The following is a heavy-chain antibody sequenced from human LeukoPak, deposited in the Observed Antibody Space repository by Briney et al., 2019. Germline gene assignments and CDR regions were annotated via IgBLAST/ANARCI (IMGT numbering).Heavy chain of an antibody. Sequence: ASVKVSCKASGYTFTSYDINWVRQATGQGLEWMGWMNPNSGSTGYAQKFQGRVTMTTDTSTSTAYMELRSLRSDDTAVYYCARDGVGGSGDYWGQGTLVTVSS. V-gene: IGHV1-8*02. CDR3: ARDGVGGSGDY. J-gene: IGHJ4*02. CDR2: MNPNSGST. D-gene: IGHD3-3*01. CDR1: GYTFTSYD.